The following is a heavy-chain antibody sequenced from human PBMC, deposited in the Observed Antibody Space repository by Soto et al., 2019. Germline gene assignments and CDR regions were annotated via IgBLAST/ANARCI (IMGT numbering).Heavy chain of an antibody. V-gene: IGHV3-30*03. CDR2: ISYDGSNK. D-gene: IGHD6-13*01. CDR1: GFTFSSYG. Sequence: QVQLVESGGGVVQPGRSLRLSCAASGFTFSSYGMHWVRQAPGKGLEWVAVISYDGSNKYYADSVKGRFTISRDNSKNVLYLQMNSLRAEDTAVYYCARHSSSWYSDYWGQGTLVTVSS. J-gene: IGHJ4*02. CDR3: ARHSSSWYSDY.